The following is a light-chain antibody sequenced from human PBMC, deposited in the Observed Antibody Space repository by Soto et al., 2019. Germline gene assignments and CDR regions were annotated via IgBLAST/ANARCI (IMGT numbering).Light chain of an antibody. CDR3: QQYSASPPIT. CDR2: GAS. V-gene: IGKV3-20*01. J-gene: IGKJ5*01. CDR1: QSISNIY. Sequence: EIVVTQSPGTLSLSPGERATLSCRASQSISNIYLAWYQQKPGQPPRLLIYGASTRATDIPGRFSGSGSATDFTLTISRLEPEDFAVYYCQQYSASPPITFGQGTRLEIK.